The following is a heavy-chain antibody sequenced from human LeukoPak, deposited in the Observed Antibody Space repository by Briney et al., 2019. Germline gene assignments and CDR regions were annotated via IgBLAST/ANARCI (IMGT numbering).Heavy chain of an antibody. V-gene: IGHV4-34*01. D-gene: IGHD5-12*01. Sequence: PSETLSLTCAVYGGSFSGYYWSWIRQPPGKGLEWIGEINHSGSTNYNPSLKSRVTISVDTSKNQFSLKLGSVTAADTAVYYCARLTGYDWESSYDYWGQGTLVTVSS. CDR3: ARLTGYDWESSYDY. J-gene: IGHJ4*02. CDR1: GGSFSGYY. CDR2: INHSGST.